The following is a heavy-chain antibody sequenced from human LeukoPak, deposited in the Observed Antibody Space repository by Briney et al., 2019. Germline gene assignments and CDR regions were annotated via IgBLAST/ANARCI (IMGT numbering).Heavy chain of an antibody. V-gene: IGHV3-33*06. CDR3: AKVYSSSWYAVFDY. J-gene: IGHJ4*02. Sequence: GGSLRLSCAASGFTFSSYAMHWVRQAPGKGLEWVAVIWYDGSNKYYADSVKGRFTISRDNSKNTLYLQMNSLRAEDTAVYYCAKVYSSSWYAVFDYWGQGTLVTVSS. D-gene: IGHD6-13*01. CDR2: IWYDGSNK. CDR1: GFTFSSYA.